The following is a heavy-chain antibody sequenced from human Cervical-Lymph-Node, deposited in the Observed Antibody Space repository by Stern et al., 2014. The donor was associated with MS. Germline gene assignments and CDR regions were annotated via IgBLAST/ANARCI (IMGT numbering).Heavy chain of an antibody. CDR1: GDTFINHA. J-gene: IGHJ3*01. Sequence: VQLVESGAEVKKPGSSVKVSCKASGDTFINHAFTWVRQAPGQGLEWMGGIIPMNDAAKYAQKFPGRVTITAAASTNTVYMELSSLRSEDTAMFYCARSFRRYYDSTGYPDALDVWGQGTMVTVSS. D-gene: IGHD3-22*01. CDR2: IIPMNDAA. V-gene: IGHV1-69*01. CDR3: ARSFRRYYDSTGYPDALDV.